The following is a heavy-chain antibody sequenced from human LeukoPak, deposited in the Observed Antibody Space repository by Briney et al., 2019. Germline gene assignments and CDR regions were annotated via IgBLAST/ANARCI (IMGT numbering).Heavy chain of an antibody. D-gene: IGHD4-17*01. J-gene: IGHJ4*02. CDR3: AKASDYGDFSY. V-gene: IGHV3-9*01. Sequence: GRSLRLSCAASGFTFDDYAMHWVRQAPGKGLEWVSGISWNCGSIGYADSVKGRFTISRDNAKNSLYLQMNSLRAEDTALYYCAKASDYGDFSYWGQGTLVTVSS. CDR1: GFTFDDYA. CDR2: ISWNCGSI.